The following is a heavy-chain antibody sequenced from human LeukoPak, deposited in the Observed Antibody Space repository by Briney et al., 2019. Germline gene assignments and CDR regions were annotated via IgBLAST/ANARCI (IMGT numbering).Heavy chain of an antibody. Sequence: GGSLRLSCAASGFTVSSNYMNWVRQAPGKGLEWVSVIYSGGSTYYADSVKGRFTISRDNSKNTLYPQMNSLRVEDTAVYYCARESGSGNRDFDYWGQGTLVTVSS. V-gene: IGHV3-66*01. CDR2: IYSGGST. J-gene: IGHJ4*02. CDR1: GFTVSSNY. D-gene: IGHD3-10*01. CDR3: ARESGSGNRDFDY.